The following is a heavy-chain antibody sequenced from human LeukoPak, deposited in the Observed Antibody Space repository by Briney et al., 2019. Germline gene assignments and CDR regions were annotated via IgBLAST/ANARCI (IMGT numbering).Heavy chain of an antibody. V-gene: IGHV3-23*01. D-gene: IGHD6-13*01. CDR3: AKDPGYSSSWNFDP. CDR1: GFTFSSYE. CDR2: ISGSGGST. Sequence: GGSLRLSCAASGFTFSSYEMNWVREAPGKGLEWVSAISGSGGSTYYADSVKGRFTISRDNSKNTLYLQMNSLRAEDTAVYYCAKDPGYSSSWNFDPWGQGTLVTVSS. J-gene: IGHJ5*02.